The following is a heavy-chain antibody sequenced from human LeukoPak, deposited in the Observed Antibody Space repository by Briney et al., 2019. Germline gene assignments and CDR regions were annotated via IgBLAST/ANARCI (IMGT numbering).Heavy chain of an antibody. CDR2: IKQGGSEI. CDR1: GFNFGEYA. Sequence: PGGSLRLSCTGSGFNFGEYAVNWVRQAPGKGLEWVANIKQGGSEIYYVDSVKGRFTISRDNAKNSLYLQMSSLRAEDTAVYYCARGGGGIAAAGLDYWGQGTLVTVSS. V-gene: IGHV3-7*01. J-gene: IGHJ4*02. D-gene: IGHD6-13*01. CDR3: ARGGGGIAAAGLDY.